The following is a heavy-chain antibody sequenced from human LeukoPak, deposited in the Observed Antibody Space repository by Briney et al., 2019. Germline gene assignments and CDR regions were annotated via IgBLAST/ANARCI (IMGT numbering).Heavy chain of an antibody. CDR3: ARGEDSSSRWGKDVFDI. D-gene: IGHD6-13*01. Sequence: SVKVSCKASGGTFGTYGLSWVRQAPGQGLEWMGGTIPLFGTANYAPDFQGRVTMTADKVLNVAYLELTSLRSEDTAVYYCARGEDSSSRWGKDVFDIWGPGTMVIVSS. CDR2: TIPLFGTA. CDR1: GGTFGTYG. J-gene: IGHJ3*02. V-gene: IGHV1-69*06.